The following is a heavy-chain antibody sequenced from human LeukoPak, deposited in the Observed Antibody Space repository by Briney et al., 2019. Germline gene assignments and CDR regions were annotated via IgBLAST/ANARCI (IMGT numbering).Heavy chain of an antibody. J-gene: IGHJ6*03. CDR3: ARGGVATILAYYYYYMDV. Sequence: ASVTVSCKASGGTFSSYAISWVRQAPGQGLEWMGGIIPIFGTANYAQKFQGRVTITADKSTSTAYMELSSLRSEDTAVYYCARGGVATILAYYYYYMDVWGKGTTVTVSS. V-gene: IGHV1-69*06. D-gene: IGHD5-12*01. CDR2: IIPIFGTA. CDR1: GGTFSSYA.